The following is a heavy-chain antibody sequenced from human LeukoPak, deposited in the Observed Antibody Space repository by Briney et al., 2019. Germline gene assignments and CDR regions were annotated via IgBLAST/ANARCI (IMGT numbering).Heavy chain of an antibody. J-gene: IGHJ4*02. V-gene: IGHV4-59*05. Sequence: SETLSLTCTVPGGSSSSYYWSWIRQPPGKGLEWIGSIYYSGSTYYNPSLKSRVTISVDTSKNQFSLKLSSVTAADTAVYYCARQARIAVAGRDYWGQGTLVTVSS. CDR3: ARQARIAVAGRDY. CDR1: GGSSSSYY. CDR2: IYYSGST. D-gene: IGHD6-19*01.